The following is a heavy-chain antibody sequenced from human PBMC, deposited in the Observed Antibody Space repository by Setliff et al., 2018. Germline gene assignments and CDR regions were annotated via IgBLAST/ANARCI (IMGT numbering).Heavy chain of an antibody. J-gene: IGHJ4*02. D-gene: IGHD3-9*01. Sequence: SLRLSCAASGFTFSTYSMSWVRQAPGKGLEWVSAISGDSVYIYYADSVKGPFTISRDNSKNTLYLQMRSLRAEDTAIYYCANHNPARRALNGTPLDNWGQGTLVTVSS. CDR1: GFTFSTYS. CDR2: ISGDSVYI. V-gene: IGHV3-23*01. CDR3: ANHNPARRALNGTPLDN.